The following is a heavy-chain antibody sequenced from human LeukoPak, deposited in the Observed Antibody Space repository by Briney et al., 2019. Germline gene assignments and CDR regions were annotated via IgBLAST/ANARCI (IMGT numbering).Heavy chain of an antibody. CDR2: INPNSGGT. J-gene: IGHJ4*02. CDR1: GYTFTGYY. D-gene: IGHD3-3*01. V-gene: IGHV1-2*02. Sequence: GASVKVSCKASGYTFTGYYMHWVRQAPGQGLEWMGWINPNSGGTNYAQKFQGRVTMTRDTSISTAYMELSRLRYDDTAVFYCARFPAGGVVIRKYYFDYWGRGTLVTVSP. CDR3: ARFPAGGVVIRKYYFDY.